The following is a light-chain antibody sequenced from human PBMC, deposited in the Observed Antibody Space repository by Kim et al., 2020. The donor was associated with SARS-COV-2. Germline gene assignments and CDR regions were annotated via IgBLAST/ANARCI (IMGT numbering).Light chain of an antibody. J-gene: IGLJ2*01. CDR3: QAWDSSTAGV. V-gene: IGLV3-1*01. CDR2: QDS. CDR1: KLGDKY. Sequence: SYELTQPPSVSVSPGQTASITCSGDKLGDKYACLYQQKPGQSPVLVIYQDSKRPSGIPERFSGSNSGNTATLTISGTQAMDEADYYCQAWDSSTAGVFGG.